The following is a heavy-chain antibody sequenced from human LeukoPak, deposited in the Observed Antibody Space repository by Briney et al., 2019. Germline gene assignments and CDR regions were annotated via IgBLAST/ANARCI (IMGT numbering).Heavy chain of an antibody. Sequence: GGSLRLSCAASGFTFSSYSMNWVRQAPGKGLEWVSYISSSSSTIYYADSVKGRFTISRDNAKNSLYLQMNSLRAEDTAVYYCARDPYYDLWSGYDAFDIWGQGTMVTVSS. D-gene: IGHD3-3*01. CDR3: ARDPYYDLWSGYDAFDI. CDR1: GFTFSSYS. J-gene: IGHJ3*02. CDR2: ISSSSSTI. V-gene: IGHV3-48*01.